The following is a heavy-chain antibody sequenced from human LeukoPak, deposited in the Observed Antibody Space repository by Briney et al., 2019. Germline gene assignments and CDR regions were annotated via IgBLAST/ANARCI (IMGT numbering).Heavy chain of an antibody. V-gene: IGHV4-31*03. D-gene: IGHD2-2*01. Sequence: PSETLSLTCTVSGGSISSGGYYWSWIRQHPGKGLEWIGYIYYSGSTYYNPSLKSRVTISVDTSKNQFSLKLSSVTAADAAVYYCARAEIVVVPAASNWFDPWGQGTLVTVSS. CDR1: GGSISSGGYY. CDR2: IYYSGST. J-gene: IGHJ5*02. CDR3: ARAEIVVVPAASNWFDP.